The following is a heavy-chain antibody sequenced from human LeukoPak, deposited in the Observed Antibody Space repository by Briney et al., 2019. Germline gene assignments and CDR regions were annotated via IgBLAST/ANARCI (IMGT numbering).Heavy chain of an antibody. V-gene: IGHV4-59*01. CDR2: IYYSGST. D-gene: IGHD3-10*01. J-gene: IGHJ6*02. CDR3: ARAPMVWSRYYYGMDV. CDR1: GGSFSSYY. Sequence: PSEALSLTCTVSGGSFSSYYWSWFRQPPGKGLEWIGYIYYSGSTNYNPSLKSRVTISVDTSKNQFSLKLSSVTAADTAVYYCARAPMVWSRYYYGMDVWGQGTTVTVSS.